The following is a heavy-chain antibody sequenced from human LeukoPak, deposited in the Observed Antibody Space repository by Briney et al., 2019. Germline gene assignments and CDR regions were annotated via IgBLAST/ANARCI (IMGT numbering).Heavy chain of an antibody. CDR1: GFTFSSYA. V-gene: IGHV3-23*01. Sequence: GGSLRLSCAAAGFTFSSYAMSWVRQAPGKGLEWVSAISGSGGSTYYADSVKGRFTISRDNSKNTLYLQMNSLRAEDTAVYYCAKGGYSGYDLSLPFDYWGQGTLVTVSS. D-gene: IGHD5-12*01. CDR3: AKGGYSGYDLSLPFDY. J-gene: IGHJ4*02. CDR2: ISGSGGST.